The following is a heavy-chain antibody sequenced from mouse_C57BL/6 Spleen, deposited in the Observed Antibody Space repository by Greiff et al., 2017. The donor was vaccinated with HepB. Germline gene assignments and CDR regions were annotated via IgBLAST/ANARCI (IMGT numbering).Heavy chain of an antibody. CDR1: GYAFSSSW. Sequence: QVQLQQSGPELVKPGASVKISCKASGYAFSSSWMNWVKQRPGKGLEWIGRIYPGDGDTNYNGKFKGKATLTADKSSSTAYMQLSSLTSEDSAVYFCARYYSGYFDVWGTGTTVTVSS. V-gene: IGHV1-82*01. CDR3: ARYYSGYFDV. D-gene: IGHD2-12*01. CDR2: IYPGDGDT. J-gene: IGHJ1*03.